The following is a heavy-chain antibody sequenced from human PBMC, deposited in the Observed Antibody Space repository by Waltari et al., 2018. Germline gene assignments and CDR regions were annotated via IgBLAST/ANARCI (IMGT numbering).Heavy chain of an antibody. CDR3: ARDLTDGAPLGGDY. D-gene: IGHD2-8*01. V-gene: IGHV1-69*04. CDR1: GGTFSSYA. Sequence: QVQLVQSGAEVKKPGSSVKVSCKASGGTFSSYAISWVRQAPGQGFEWMGGIIPILGIANYAQKFQGRVTITADESTSTAYMELSSLRSEDTAVYYCARDLTDGAPLGGDYWGQGTLVTVSS. CDR2: IIPILGIA. J-gene: IGHJ4*02.